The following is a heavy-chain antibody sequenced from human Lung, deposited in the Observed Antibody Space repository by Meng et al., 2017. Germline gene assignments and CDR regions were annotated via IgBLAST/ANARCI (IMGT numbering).Heavy chain of an antibody. CDR2: IYYSGAT. Sequence: GPGLVETSDALSLTRSVAGPPSRSSSYHWGCIRQAPGKGLEWIGSIYYSGATPPNPPLRSRVTLSIDTSNNQFSLTLTSVTAADTAVYFCARDRDWKKVFDFWGRGTLVTVSS. J-gene: IGHJ4*02. CDR3: ARDRDWKKVFDF. V-gene: IGHV4-39*07. D-gene: IGHD1-1*01. CDR1: GPPSRSSSYH.